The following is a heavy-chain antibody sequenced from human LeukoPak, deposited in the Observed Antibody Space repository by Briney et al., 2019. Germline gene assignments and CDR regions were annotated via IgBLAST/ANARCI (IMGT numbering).Heavy chain of an antibody. CDR2: IYYSGSI. V-gene: IGHV4-59*01. Sequence: SETLSLICTVSGGSISSFYWSWIRQPPGKGLEWIGYIYYSGSINYNPSLKSRVTISVDTSKNQFSLKVSSVTAADTAVYYCARGNWYLDYWGQGTLVTVSS. D-gene: IGHD1-1*01. CDR1: GGSISSFY. CDR3: ARGNWYLDY. J-gene: IGHJ4*02.